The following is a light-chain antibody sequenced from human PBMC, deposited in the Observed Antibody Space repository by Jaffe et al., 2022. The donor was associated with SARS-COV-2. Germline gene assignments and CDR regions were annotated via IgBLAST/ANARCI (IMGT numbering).Light chain of an antibody. J-gene: IGLJ3*02. CDR1: SSDVGGYDY. CDR3: SSYAGSNNFVV. V-gene: IGLV2-8*01. Sequence: QSALTQPPSASGSPGQSVTISCTGTSSDVGGYDYVSWYQQHPGKAPKVIIYEVSNRPSGVPDRFSGSKSGNTASLIVSGLQAEDEASYFCSSYAGSNNFVVFGGGTKLTVL. CDR2: EVS.